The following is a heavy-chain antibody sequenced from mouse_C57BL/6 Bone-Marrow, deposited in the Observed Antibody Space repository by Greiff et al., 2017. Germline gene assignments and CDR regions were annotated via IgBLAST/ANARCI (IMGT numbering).Heavy chain of an antibody. J-gene: IGHJ2*01. V-gene: IGHV1-64*01. CDR1: GYTFTSYW. D-gene: IGHD2-4*01. CDR2: IHPNSGST. Sequence: QVQLQQPGAELVKPGASVKLSCKASGYTFTSYWMHWVKQRPGQGLEWIGMIHPNSGSTNYNEKFKSKATLTVDKSSSTAYMQLSSLTSEDSAVYYCAREGLRPYYCDYWGQGTTLTVSS. CDR3: AREGLRPYYCDY.